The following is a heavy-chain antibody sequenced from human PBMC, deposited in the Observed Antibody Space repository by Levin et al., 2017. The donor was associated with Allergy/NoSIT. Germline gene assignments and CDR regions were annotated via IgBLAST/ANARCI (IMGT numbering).Heavy chain of an antibody. Sequence: QRGESLKISCAASGFNFRTYGMNWVRQAPGKGLEWVAVIWYDESNKYYADSVKGRFTISRDNSKNTLYLQMNSLRAEDTAVYYCARDRGGYSGYDRDFEFDYWGQGTLVTVSS. D-gene: IGHD5-12*01. CDR2: IWYDESNK. CDR1: GFNFRTYG. J-gene: IGHJ4*02. CDR3: ARDRGGYSGYDRDFEFDY. V-gene: IGHV3-33*01.